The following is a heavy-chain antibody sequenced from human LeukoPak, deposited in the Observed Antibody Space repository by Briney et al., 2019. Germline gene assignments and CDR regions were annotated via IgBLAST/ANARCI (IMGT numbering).Heavy chain of an antibody. CDR2: INHSGST. D-gene: IGHD6-13*01. J-gene: IGHJ6*03. CDR1: GGSFSGYY. Sequence: KTSETLSLTCAVYGGSFSGYYWSWIRQPPGKGLGWIGEINHSGSTNYNPSLKSRVTISVDTSKNQFSLKLSSVTAADTAVYYCARAEEQQLVGYYYYYMDVWGKGTTVTVSS. V-gene: IGHV4-34*01. CDR3: ARAEEQQLVGYYYYYMDV.